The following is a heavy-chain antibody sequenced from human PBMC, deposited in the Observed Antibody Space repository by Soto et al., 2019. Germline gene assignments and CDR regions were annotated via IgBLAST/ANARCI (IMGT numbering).Heavy chain of an antibody. J-gene: IGHJ6*04. CDR3: ARGWFGPDV. CDR2: IDNAGTDS. D-gene: IGHD3-10*01. V-gene: IGHV3-74*01. CDR1: GFTLSGRS. Sequence: EVQLVESGGGLVQPGGSLRLSCAASGFTLSGRSMHWVRQAPGKGLVWVSGIDNAGTDSTYADSVKGRFTSSRDNAKNILELQMNILRFEDTAVYYCARGWFGPDVWGKGTTVTVSS.